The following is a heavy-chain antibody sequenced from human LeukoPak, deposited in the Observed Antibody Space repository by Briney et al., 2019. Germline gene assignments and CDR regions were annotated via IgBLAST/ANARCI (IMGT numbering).Heavy chain of an antibody. CDR3: ARDTQKGAFDI. Sequence: GASVKVSCKASGYTFTSYGISWVRQAPGQGLEWMGGIIPIFGTANYAQKFQGRVTITADESTSTAYMELSSLRSEDTAVYYCARDTQKGAFDIWGQGTMVTVSS. D-gene: IGHD2-15*01. CDR1: GYTFTSYG. CDR2: IIPIFGTA. J-gene: IGHJ3*02. V-gene: IGHV1-69*13.